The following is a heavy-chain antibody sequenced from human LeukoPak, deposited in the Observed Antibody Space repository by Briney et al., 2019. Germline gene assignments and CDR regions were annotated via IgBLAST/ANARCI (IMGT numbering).Heavy chain of an antibody. V-gene: IGHV4-39*01. D-gene: IGHD2-15*01. CDR3: ARLEKVVVPATFDY. J-gene: IGHJ4*02. CDR1: GGSISSSSYY. Sequence: SETLSLTCTVSGGSISSSSYYWGWIRQPPGKGLEWIGSIYYSGSTYYNPSLKSRVTIYGDTSRNQFSLKLSSVTAADTAVYYCARLEKVVVPATFDYWGQGTLVTVSS. CDR2: IYYSGST.